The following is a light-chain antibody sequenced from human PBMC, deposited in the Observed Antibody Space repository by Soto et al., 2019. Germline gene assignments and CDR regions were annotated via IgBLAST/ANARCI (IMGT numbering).Light chain of an antibody. Sequence: DIQMTQSPSTLSASVGDRVTITCRASQSMNDWLAWYQQKPGKPPKVLIYDASSLQSGVPSRFSGSGSGTEFTLTIGSLQPDDVATYYCLRYNAFSQTLGQGTKVEI. CDR3: LRYNAFSQT. CDR2: DAS. J-gene: IGKJ1*01. V-gene: IGKV1-5*01. CDR1: QSMNDW.